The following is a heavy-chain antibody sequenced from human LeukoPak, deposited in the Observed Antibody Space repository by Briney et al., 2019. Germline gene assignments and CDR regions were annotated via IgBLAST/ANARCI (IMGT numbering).Heavy chain of an antibody. CDR2: VYYSGST. J-gene: IGHJ4*02. D-gene: IGHD5-12*01. Sequence: SETLSLTCTVSGGSISSSSYYWGWLRQPPGEGLEWIGSVYYSGSTYSNPSLKSRVAISLDTSKSQFSLKLSSVTAADTAVYYCARYHNGYDDYWGQGTLVTVSS. CDR1: GGSISSSSYY. V-gene: IGHV4-39*07. CDR3: ARYHNGYDDY.